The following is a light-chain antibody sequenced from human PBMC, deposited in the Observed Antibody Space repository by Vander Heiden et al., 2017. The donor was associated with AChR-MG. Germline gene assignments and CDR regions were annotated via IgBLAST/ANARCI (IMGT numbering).Light chain of an antibody. J-gene: IGKJ4*01. Sequence: EIVLTQSPATLSLSPGERATLSCTASQSVGTSLAWYQHKPGQVPSLLIYGASNRATGVPARFSDSGSETDFTLTVSSLEPEDFTVYYCQQRSSWPQTFGGGTKV. CDR3: QQRSSWPQT. CDR1: QSVGTS. CDR2: GAS. V-gene: IGKV3-11*01.